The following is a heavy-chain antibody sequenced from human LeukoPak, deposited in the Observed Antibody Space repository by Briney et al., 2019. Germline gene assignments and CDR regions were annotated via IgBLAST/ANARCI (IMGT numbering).Heavy chain of an antibody. V-gene: IGHV3-9*01. Sequence: GRSLRLSCAASGFTFDDYAMHWVRQAPGKGLEWVSGISWNSGSIGYADSVKGRFTISRDNAKNSLYLQMNSLRAEDTALYYCAKDRYGARGYYGMDVWGQGTTVTVSS. D-gene: IGHD3-10*01. J-gene: IGHJ6*02. CDR2: ISWNSGSI. CDR3: AKDRYGARGYYGMDV. CDR1: GFTFDDYA.